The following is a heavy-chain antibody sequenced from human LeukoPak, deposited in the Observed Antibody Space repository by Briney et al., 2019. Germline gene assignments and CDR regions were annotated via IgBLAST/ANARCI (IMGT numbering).Heavy chain of an antibody. D-gene: IGHD3-10*01. CDR3: AKARGAFDI. CDR2: TYYRSKWLN. Sequence: SQTLSLTCAISGDSVSSNSLAWNWIRQSPSRGLEWLGRTYYRSKWLNDYARSVKSRIIINPDTSKNQFSLHLNSVTPEDTAVYYCAKARGAFDIWGQGTMVTVSS. CDR1: GDSVSSNSLA. V-gene: IGHV6-1*01. J-gene: IGHJ3*02.